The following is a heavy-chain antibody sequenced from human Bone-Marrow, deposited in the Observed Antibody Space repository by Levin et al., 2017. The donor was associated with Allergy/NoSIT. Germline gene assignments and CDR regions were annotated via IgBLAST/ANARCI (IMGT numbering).Heavy chain of an antibody. V-gene: IGHV3-23*01. CDR2: ISDSGGST. CDR1: GFMFSSYA. J-gene: IGHJ2*01. Sequence: QPGESLKISCAASGFMFSSYAMTWVRQAPGKGLEWVSIISDSGGSTFYADSVKGWFTISRDNSKNTLYLQLNSLRSEDTALYYCAKGTSSWNYPSFDLWGRGTLVTVSS. CDR3: AKGTSSWNYPSFDL. D-gene: IGHD6-13*01.